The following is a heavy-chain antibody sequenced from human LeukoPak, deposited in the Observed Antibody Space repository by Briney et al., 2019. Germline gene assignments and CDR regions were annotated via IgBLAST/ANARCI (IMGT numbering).Heavy chain of an antibody. CDR1: GGSIGTYY. D-gene: IGHD2-21*02. V-gene: IGHV4-38-2*02. CDR2: IYHSGST. CDR3: ARGLLSGGNWFDP. Sequence: LETLSLTCTVSGGSIGTYYWGWIRQPPGKGLEWIGSIYHSGSTYYNPSLKSRVTISVDTSKNQYSLKLSSVTAADTAVYYCARGLLSGGNWFDPWGQGTLVTVSS. J-gene: IGHJ5*02.